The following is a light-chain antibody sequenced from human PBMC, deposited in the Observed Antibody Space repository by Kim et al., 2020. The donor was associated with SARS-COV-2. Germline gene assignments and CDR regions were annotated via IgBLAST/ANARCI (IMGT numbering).Light chain of an antibody. CDR1: QRVDSNY. J-gene: IGKJ5*01. Sequence: PGERAALSCRASQRVDSNYLAWYQLKPGHVPRLLIYEASTRTTGVPERFSGSGSGTDFTLTINRLEPEDVAVYKCQQYGDPITFGQGTRLEI. CDR2: EAS. V-gene: IGKV3-20*01. CDR3: QQYGDPIT.